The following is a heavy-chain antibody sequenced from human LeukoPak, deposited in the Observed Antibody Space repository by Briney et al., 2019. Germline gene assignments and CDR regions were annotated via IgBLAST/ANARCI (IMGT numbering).Heavy chain of an antibody. D-gene: IGHD6-13*01. Sequence: SETLSLTCAVYGGSFSGYYWSWIRQPPGKGLEWIGEINYSGSTNYNPSLKSRVTISVDTSKNQFSLKLSSVTAADTAVYYCARGGDSSSWYTDWFDPWGQGTLVTVSS. CDR2: INYSGST. J-gene: IGHJ5*02. CDR1: GGSFSGYY. CDR3: ARGGDSSSWYTDWFDP. V-gene: IGHV4-34*01.